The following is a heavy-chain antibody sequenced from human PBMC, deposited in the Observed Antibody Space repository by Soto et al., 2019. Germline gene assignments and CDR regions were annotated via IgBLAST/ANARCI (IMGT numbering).Heavy chain of an antibody. CDR2: INPNSGGT. D-gene: IGHD6-19*01. CDR3: ARGELAVAAPVDYYYYYGMDV. CDR1: GDTFTGYY. V-gene: IGHV1-2*04. Sequence: ASVKVSCKASGDTFTGYYMHWVRQAPGQGLEWMGWINPNSGGTNYAQKLQGWVTMTRDTSISTAYMELSRLRSDDTAVYYCARGELAVAAPVDYYYYYGMDVWGQGTTVTVSS. J-gene: IGHJ6*02.